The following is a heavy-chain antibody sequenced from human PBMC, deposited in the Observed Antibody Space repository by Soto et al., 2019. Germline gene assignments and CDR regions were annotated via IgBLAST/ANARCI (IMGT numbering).Heavy chain of an antibody. J-gene: IGHJ4*02. CDR3: ARGSRLGGDDY. CDR1: AGSISPGDYY. Sequence: SVTLSLPSSVSAGSISPGDYYPISIRQHPEKGLGGIDSSYSGGTTYYTSPLISRVNMSVDTSKNQFPLKRSSVTAADMAVYYCARGSRLGGDDYCGQGTLRTVSS. V-gene: IGHV4-31*03. CDR2: SYSGGTT. D-gene: IGHD3-16*01.